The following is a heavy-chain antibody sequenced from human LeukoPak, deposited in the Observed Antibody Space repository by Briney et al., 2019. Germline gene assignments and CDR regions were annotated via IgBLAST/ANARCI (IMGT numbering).Heavy chain of an antibody. CDR2: ISYDGSNK. V-gene: IGHV3-30-3*01. D-gene: IGHD4-17*01. CDR1: GFTFSSYA. J-gene: IGHJ6*02. CDR3: ARVASHYGDYGYYYYGMDV. Sequence: GRSLRLSCAASGFTFSSYAMHWVRQAPGKGLEWVAVISYDGSNKYYADSVKGRFTISRDNSKNTLYLQMNSLRAEDTAVYYCARVASHYGDYGYYYYGMDVWGQGTTVTVSS.